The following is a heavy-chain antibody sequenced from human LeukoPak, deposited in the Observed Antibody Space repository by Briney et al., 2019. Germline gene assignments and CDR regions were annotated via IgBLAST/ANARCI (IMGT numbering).Heavy chain of an antibody. V-gene: IGHV4-34*01. J-gene: IGHJ4*02. D-gene: IGHD3-22*01. CDR1: GGSFSGYY. Sequence: SEALSLTCAVYGGSFSGYYWSWIRQPPGKGLEWIGEINHSGSTNYNPSLKSRVTISVDKSKTQFSLKLSSVTAADTAVYYCARGYYDSSLDYWGQGTLVTVSS. CDR2: INHSGST. CDR3: ARGYYDSSLDY.